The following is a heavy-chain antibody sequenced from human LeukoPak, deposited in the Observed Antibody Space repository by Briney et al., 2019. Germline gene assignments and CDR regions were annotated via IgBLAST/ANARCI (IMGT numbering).Heavy chain of an antibody. CDR1: GVPFSGYY. V-gene: IGHV4-34*01. CDR3: ARGGHSNHDPFDY. Sequence: SETLSLTCDVLGVPFSGYYWSWIRQPPGRRLEWIGEISQFGSADYNPSLKSRVAISVDTSRGRFSLKVTSVTAADTAAYYCARGGHSNHDPFDYWGQGTLVTVSS. D-gene: IGHD4-11*01. J-gene: IGHJ4*02. CDR2: ISQFGSA.